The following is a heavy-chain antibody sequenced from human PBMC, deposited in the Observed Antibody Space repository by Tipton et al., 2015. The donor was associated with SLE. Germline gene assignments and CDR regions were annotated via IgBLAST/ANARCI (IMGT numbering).Heavy chain of an antibody. CDR1: GGSITSSSYF. D-gene: IGHD2-21*01. V-gene: IGHV4-39*07. CDR2: INTGGGT. J-gene: IGHJ5*02. Sequence: TLSLTCTVSGGSITSSSYFWGWIRQSPGKGLEWIGNINTGGGTYRNPSLMSRVTISVDTSKTQFSLIVTSVTAADTAVYYCARVQACEGFDPWGQGTLVTVSS. CDR3: ARVQACEGFDP.